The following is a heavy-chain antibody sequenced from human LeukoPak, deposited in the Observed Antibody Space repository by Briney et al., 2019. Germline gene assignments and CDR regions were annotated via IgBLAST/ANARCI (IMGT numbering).Heavy chain of an antibody. Sequence: PSETLSLTCTVSGGSISSSSYYWGWIRQPPGKGLEWIGSIYYSGSTHYNPSLKSRVTISVDTSKNQFSLKLSSVTAADTAVYYCARSRIVVVPAANNFDYWGQGTLVTVSS. V-gene: IGHV4-39*01. J-gene: IGHJ4*02. CDR3: ARSRIVVVPAANNFDY. D-gene: IGHD2-2*01. CDR1: GGSISSSSYY. CDR2: IYYSGST.